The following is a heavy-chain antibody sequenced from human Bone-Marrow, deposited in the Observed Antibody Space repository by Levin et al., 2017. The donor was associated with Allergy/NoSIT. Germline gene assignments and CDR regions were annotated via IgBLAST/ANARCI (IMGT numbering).Heavy chain of an antibody. V-gene: IGHV4-34*01. CDR3: ARATRPPALRSFDRSYYCDY. Sequence: SETLSLTCAVSGVSFSGYFWSWIRQPPGKGLEWIGEIKVSGNTNYNPSLKSRLTISLDTSTAQFSLQLSSVTAAATAVSYGARATRPPALRSFDRSYYCDYWGQGARVTV. CDR1: GVSFSGYF. CDR2: IKVSGNT. D-gene: IGHD3-9*01. J-gene: IGHJ4*01.